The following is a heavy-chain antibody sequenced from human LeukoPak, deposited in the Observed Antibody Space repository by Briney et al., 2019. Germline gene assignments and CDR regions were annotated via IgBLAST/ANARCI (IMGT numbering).Heavy chain of an antibody. Sequence: SETLSLTRTVSGGSISSYYWSWIRQPPGKGLEWIGYIYYSGSTNYNPSLKSRVTISVDTSKNQFSLKLSSVTAADTAVYYCARGGKGARWLGASVLSWFDPWGQGTLVTVSS. CDR2: IYYSGST. CDR1: GGSISSYY. D-gene: IGHD5-24*01. V-gene: IGHV4-59*01. J-gene: IGHJ5*02. CDR3: ARGGKGARWLGASVLSWFDP.